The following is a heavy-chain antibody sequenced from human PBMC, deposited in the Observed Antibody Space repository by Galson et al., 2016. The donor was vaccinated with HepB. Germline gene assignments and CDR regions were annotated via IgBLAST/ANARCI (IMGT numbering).Heavy chain of an antibody. D-gene: IGHD2-15*01. J-gene: IGHJ2*01. V-gene: IGHV3-23*01. CDR3: AKFRGAVVEAWYFDV. CDR1: GFTFSTYG. CDR2: ISRSGGNP. Sequence: SLRLSCAASGFTFSTYGMGWVRQAPGKGLEWVSGISRSGGNPYYPDYGKGRFTISRDNSKNTLYLQMNRLGAEDTAIYYCAKFRGAVVEAWYFDVWGRGTLVSVSS.